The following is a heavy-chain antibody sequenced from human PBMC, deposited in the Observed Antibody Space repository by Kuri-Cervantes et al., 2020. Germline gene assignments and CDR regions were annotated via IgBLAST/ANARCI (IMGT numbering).Heavy chain of an antibody. CDR3: AKCEGGYRPDY. CDR2: TSGSGVSS. V-gene: IGHV3-23*01. J-gene: IGHJ4*02. Sequence: GGSLRLSCAASRFTFNSYAMTWVRQAPGKGLEWVSATSGSGVSSFYADSVKGRFTISRDNSKNTLYLQMNSLRTEDTAVYYCAKCEGGYRPDYWGQGTLVTVSS. D-gene: IGHD3-16*02. CDR1: RFTFNSYA.